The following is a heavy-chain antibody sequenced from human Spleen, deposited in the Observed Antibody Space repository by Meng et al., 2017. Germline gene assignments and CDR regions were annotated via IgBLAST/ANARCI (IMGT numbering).Heavy chain of an antibody. D-gene: IGHD6-19*01. CDR1: GGCISCGGYY. V-gene: IGHV4-31*03. CDR2: IYYSGGT. CDR3: ARGRWKVAGSNY. Sequence: QGQVQKSGPGAVKPWPSPSLTCPVSGGCISCGGYYWSWIRQDPGQGLEWIGYIYYSGGTYYNPSLKSRVTILVDTSKDQFSLKLSSVTAADTAVYYCARGRWKVAGSNYWGQGTLVTVSS. J-gene: IGHJ4*02.